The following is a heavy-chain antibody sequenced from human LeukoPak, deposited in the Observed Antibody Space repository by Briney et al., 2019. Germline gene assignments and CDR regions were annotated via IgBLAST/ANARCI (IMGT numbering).Heavy chain of an antibody. V-gene: IGHV3-23*01. Sequence: GGSLRLSCGASGFTFSGHGMRWVRQAPGKGLEWVSGISGSGGSTFYADSVKGRFIISRDNSKNTLYLQMNSLRVEDTAVYYCAKDYCSSTTCFFENWGQGTLVTVSS. CDR1: GFTFSGHG. CDR2: ISGSGGST. CDR3: AKDYCSSTTCFFEN. J-gene: IGHJ4*02. D-gene: IGHD2-2*01.